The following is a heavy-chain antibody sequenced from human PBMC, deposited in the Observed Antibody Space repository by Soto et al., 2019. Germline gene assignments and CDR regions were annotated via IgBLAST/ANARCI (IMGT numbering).Heavy chain of an antibody. V-gene: IGHV4-59*01. J-gene: IGHJ4*02. CDR3: ARSRRDVHNTGHFES. Sequence: PSEPMSQTYRVADGAICRCYRSWTRHTPGKGLELIGYIFYTGNTLYNPSLKSRVTISLETSKSQFSLKLTSVTAADAAVYYCARSRRDVHNTGHFESWGQGSLFIV. CDR1: DGAICRCY. CDR2: IFYTGNT. D-gene: IGHD4-17*01.